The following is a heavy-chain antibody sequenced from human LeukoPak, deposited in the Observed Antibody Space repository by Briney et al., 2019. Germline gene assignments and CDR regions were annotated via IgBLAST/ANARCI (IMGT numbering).Heavy chain of an antibody. Sequence: PGGSLRLSCAASGFTFDDYAMHWVRQAPGKGLEWVSGISWNSVSIGYADSVKGRFTISRDNAKKSLYLQMNRLRAEDTALYYCAKEHYYGSGSQYYGMDVWGQGTTVTVSS. V-gene: IGHV3-9*01. CDR1: GFTFDDYA. D-gene: IGHD3-10*01. J-gene: IGHJ6*02. CDR2: ISWNSVSI. CDR3: AKEHYYGSGSQYYGMDV.